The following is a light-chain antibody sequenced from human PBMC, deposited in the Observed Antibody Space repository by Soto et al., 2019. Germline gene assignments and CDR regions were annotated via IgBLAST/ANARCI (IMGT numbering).Light chain of an antibody. CDR2: DVN. V-gene: IGLV2-14*03. Sequence: QSALTKPASVSGSPGQSITISCTGTSSDVGRYNYVSWYQQHPGKAPKVMIYDVNNRPSGVSNRFSGSKSGNTASLTISGLQAEDEAHYYCSSYTSSSTPFLFGTGTKLTVL. CDR1: SSDVGRYNY. CDR3: SSYTSSSTPFL. J-gene: IGLJ1*01.